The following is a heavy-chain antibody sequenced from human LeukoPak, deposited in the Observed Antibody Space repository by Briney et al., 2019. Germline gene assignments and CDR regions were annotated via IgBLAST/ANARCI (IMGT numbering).Heavy chain of an antibody. D-gene: IGHD4-17*01. CDR1: GFIFSNYG. Sequence: PGRSLRLSCAASGFIFSNYGFHWLSQTTGKGLEWVAVIWHDGSHAYYSDSVKGRFTISRDNAKNTVYLQMDSLRVEDTAIYYCAKDNDAYGDSYFDSWGQGTLVTVSS. CDR3: AKDNDAYGDSYFDS. CDR2: IWHDGSHA. J-gene: IGHJ4*02. V-gene: IGHV3-33*06.